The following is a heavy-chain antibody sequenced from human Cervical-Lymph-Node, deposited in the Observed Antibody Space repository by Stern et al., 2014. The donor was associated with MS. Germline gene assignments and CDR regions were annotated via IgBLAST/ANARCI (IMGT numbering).Heavy chain of an antibody. CDR1: GFTFSSYG. D-gene: IGHD1-26*01. CDR3: VRGVGLMPVADY. J-gene: IGHJ4*02. Sequence: VQLVESGGGVAQPGRSLRLSCAASGFTFSSYGMHWVRQAPGKGLEWVAGIWADGSNRYYAGSVQGRFTISRDNSKNTLYLQMSSLGAEDTAVYYCVRGVGLMPVADYWGQGTLVTVSS. V-gene: IGHV3-33*01. CDR2: IWADGSNR.